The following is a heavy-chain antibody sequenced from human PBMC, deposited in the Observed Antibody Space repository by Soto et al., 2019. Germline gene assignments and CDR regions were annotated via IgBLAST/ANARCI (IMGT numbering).Heavy chain of an antibody. Sequence: GGSLRLSCAASGLTFSSYAMHWVRQAPGKGLEWVAVISYDGSNKYYADSVKGRFTISRDNSKNTLYLQMNSLRAEDTAVYYCARDRSTVIYYYYYGMDVWGQGTTVTVSS. V-gene: IGHV3-30-3*01. J-gene: IGHJ6*02. D-gene: IGHD4-4*01. CDR2: ISYDGSNK. CDR1: GLTFSSYA. CDR3: ARDRSTVIYYYYYGMDV.